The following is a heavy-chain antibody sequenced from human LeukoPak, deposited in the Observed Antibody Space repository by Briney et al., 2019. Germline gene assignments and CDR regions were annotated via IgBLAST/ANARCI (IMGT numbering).Heavy chain of an antibody. J-gene: IGHJ4*02. V-gene: IGHV3-23*01. CDR3: AKDVGYYYDFWSGHLPYYFDY. D-gene: IGHD3-3*01. CDR1: GFTFSASA. Sequence: GGSLRLSCAASGFTFSASAMNWVRQAPAKGLEWVSSVNGGGSSTYYADSVKGRFTISRDNSKNTLYLQMNSLRAEDTAVYYCAKDVGYYYDFWSGHLPYYFDYWGQGTLVTVSS. CDR2: VNGGGSST.